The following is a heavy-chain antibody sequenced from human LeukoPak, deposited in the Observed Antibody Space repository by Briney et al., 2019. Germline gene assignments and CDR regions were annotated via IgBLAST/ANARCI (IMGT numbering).Heavy chain of an antibody. D-gene: IGHD3-3*01. V-gene: IGHV1-18*01. Sequence: ASVKVSCKASGYTFTSYGISWVRQAPGQGLEWMGWISAYNGNTNYAQKLQGRVTMTTDTSTSTAYMELRSLRSDDTAVYYCARGCGDYDFWSGYLYYYYGMDVWGQGTTVTVPS. CDR2: ISAYNGNT. J-gene: IGHJ6*02. CDR3: ARGCGDYDFWSGYLYYYYGMDV. CDR1: GYTFTSYG.